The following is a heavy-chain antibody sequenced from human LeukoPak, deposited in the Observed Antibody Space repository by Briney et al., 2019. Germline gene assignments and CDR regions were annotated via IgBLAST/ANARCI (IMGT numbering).Heavy chain of an antibody. CDR1: GFTFSSYA. Sequence: RPGGSLRLSCAASGFTFSSYAMSWVRQAPGKGLEWVSAISGSGGSTYYADSVKGRFTISRDNSKNMLYLQMNSLRAEDTAVYYCAKDGRSRDYPYYFDNWGQGTLVTVSS. V-gene: IGHV3-23*01. CDR3: AKDGRSRDYPYYFDN. D-gene: IGHD4-11*01. J-gene: IGHJ4*02. CDR2: ISGSGGST.